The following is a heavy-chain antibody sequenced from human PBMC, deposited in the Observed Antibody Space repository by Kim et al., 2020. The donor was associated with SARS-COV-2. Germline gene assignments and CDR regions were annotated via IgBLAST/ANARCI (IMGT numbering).Heavy chain of an antibody. V-gene: IGHV3-66*01. D-gene: IGHD3-22*01. CDR3: ARDGSSGYYSFDY. J-gene: IGHJ4*02. Sequence: YADSVKGRFTISRDNSKNTLYLQMNSLRAEDTAVYYCARDGSSGYYSFDYWGQGTLVTVSS.